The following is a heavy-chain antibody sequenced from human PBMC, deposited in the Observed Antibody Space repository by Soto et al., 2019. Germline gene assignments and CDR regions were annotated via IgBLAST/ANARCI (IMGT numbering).Heavy chain of an antibody. D-gene: IGHD2-15*01. J-gene: IGHJ6*03. Sequence: EVQLVESGGGLVQPGGSLRLSCAASGFTFSSYSMNWVRQAPGKGLEWVSYISSSSSTIYYADSVKGRFTISRDNAKNSLYLQMNRLRAEDTAVYYCARDRYQGVVAATDYYYYMDVWGKGTTVTVSS. CDR2: ISSSSSTI. CDR3: ARDRYQGVVAATDYYYYMDV. V-gene: IGHV3-48*01. CDR1: GFTFSSYS.